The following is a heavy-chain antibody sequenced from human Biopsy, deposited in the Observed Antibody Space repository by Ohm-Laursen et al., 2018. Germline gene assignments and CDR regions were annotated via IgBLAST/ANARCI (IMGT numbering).Heavy chain of an antibody. CDR2: MNPNSGNT. CDR1: GYTFTTYD. V-gene: IGHV1-8*01. Sequence: GASVKASCKASGYTFTTYDINWVRQAAGQGPEWMGWMNPNSGNTGFAQKFQGRITMTRSTSITTAYMELTNLRSEDTAVYYCAREGAFGDTDAYYGLDVWGLGTTVTVSS. CDR3: AREGAFGDTDAYYGLDV. D-gene: IGHD3-16*01. J-gene: IGHJ6*02.